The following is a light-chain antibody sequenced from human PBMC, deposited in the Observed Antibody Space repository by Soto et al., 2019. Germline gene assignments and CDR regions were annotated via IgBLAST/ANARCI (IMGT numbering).Light chain of an antibody. CDR1: QSVSSSY. Sequence: EIVLTQSPGILSLSPGERATLSCRASQSVSSSYLAWYQQKPGQAPRLLIYGASNRATGIPDRFSASGSKTNFTLTISRLEPEDCAVYYCQQYGSSPPYTFGQGTKVEIK. CDR2: GAS. J-gene: IGKJ2*01. V-gene: IGKV3-20*01. CDR3: QQYGSSPPYT.